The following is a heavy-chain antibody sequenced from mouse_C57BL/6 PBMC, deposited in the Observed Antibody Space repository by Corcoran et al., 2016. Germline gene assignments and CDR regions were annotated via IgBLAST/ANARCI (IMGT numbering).Heavy chain of an antibody. CDR3: AIEGYYYGSDY. CDR1: GYAFSSYW. CDR2: IYPGDGDT. Sequence: QVQLQQSGAELVKPGASVKISCKASGYAFSSYWMNWVKQRPGKGLEWIGQIYPGDGDTNYNGKFKGKATLTADKSSSTAYMQLSSLTSEDSAVYFCAIEGYYYGSDYWGQGTTLTVFS. V-gene: IGHV1-80*01. J-gene: IGHJ2*01. D-gene: IGHD1-1*01.